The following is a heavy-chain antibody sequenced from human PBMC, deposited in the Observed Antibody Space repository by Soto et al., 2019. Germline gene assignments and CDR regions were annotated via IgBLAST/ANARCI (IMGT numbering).Heavy chain of an antibody. V-gene: IGHV3-64D*06. CDR1: GFTFSSYA. CDR2: ISSNGGST. J-gene: IGHJ4*02. CDR3: VKDLGIAAAGDFDY. D-gene: IGHD6-13*01. Sequence: AGSLTLSCSASGFTFSSYAMHWVRQAPGKGLEYVSAISSNGGSTYYADSVKGRFTISRDNSKNTLYLQMSSLRAEDTAVYYCVKDLGIAAAGDFDYWGQGTLVTVSS.